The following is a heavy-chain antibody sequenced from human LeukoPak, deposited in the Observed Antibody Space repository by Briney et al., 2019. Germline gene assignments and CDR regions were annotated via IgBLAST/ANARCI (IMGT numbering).Heavy chain of an antibody. Sequence: SSETLSLTCAVYGGSFSGYYWSRIRQPPGKGLEWIGEINHSGSTNYNPSLKSRVTISVDTSKNQFSLKLSSVTAADTAVYYCARGRITMVRGVSYYFDYWGQGTLVTVSS. CDR2: INHSGST. J-gene: IGHJ4*02. V-gene: IGHV4-34*01. D-gene: IGHD3-10*01. CDR1: GGSFSGYY. CDR3: ARGRITMVRGVSYYFDY.